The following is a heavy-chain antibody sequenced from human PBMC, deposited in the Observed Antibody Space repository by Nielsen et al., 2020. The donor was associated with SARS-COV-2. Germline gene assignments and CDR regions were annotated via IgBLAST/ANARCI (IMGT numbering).Heavy chain of an antibody. CDR3: ARDHVLATPPDY. D-gene: IGHD1-26*01. CDR1: GFTFSSYS. J-gene: IGHJ4*02. CDR2: ISSSSSYI. V-gene: IGHV3-21*01. Sequence: GESLKISCAASGFTFSSYSMNWVRQAPGKGLEWVSSISSSSSYIYYADSVKGRFTISRDNSKNTLYLQMNSLRAEDTAVYYCARDHVLATPPDYWGQGTLVTVSS.